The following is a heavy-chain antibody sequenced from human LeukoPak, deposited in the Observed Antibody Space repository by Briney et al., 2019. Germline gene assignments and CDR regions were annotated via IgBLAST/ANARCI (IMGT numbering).Heavy chain of an antibody. D-gene: IGHD1-26*01. CDR1: GYTFTDYY. Sequence: APVKVSCKASGYTFTDYYIHWVRQAPGQGLEWMGWINHNSGGTNYAQKFQGRVTMTRDTSISTAYMELSRLRPDDTAVYYCASQGGVGAAGTFDYWGQGTLVTVSS. V-gene: IGHV1-2*02. J-gene: IGHJ4*02. CDR2: INHNSGGT. CDR3: ASQGGVGAAGTFDY.